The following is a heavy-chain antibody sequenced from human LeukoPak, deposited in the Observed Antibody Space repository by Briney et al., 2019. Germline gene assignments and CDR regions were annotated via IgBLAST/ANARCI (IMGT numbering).Heavy chain of an antibody. D-gene: IGHD4-17*01. Sequence: SETLSLTCSVSGGSMNSYYWSWIRQSPGKGLEWIGYIYYSGSTNYNPSLKSRVTISVDTSKNQFSLKLSSVTAADTAVYYCARSITSTGTGDYWGQGTLVTVSS. V-gene: IGHV4-59*01. J-gene: IGHJ4*02. CDR1: GGSMNSYY. CDR2: IYYSGST. CDR3: ARSITSTGTGDY.